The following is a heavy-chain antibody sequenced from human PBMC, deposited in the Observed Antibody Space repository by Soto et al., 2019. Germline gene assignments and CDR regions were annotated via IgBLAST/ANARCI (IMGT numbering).Heavy chain of an antibody. CDR2: IGGSSGTT. V-gene: IGHV3-23*01. Sequence: GGSLRLSCAASGFTLSSFAMRWVRQAPGKGLDWVSAIGGSSGTTFYADSVKGRFSISKDFAKNMLYLQMNSVRVEDTAVDYCAKFKGFNWNYVFDYWGQGVPVTVS. CDR1: GFTLSSFA. J-gene: IGHJ4*02. CDR3: AKFKGFNWNYVFDY. D-gene: IGHD1-7*01.